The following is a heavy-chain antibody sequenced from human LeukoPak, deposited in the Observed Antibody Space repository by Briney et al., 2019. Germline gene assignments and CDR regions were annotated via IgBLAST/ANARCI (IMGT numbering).Heavy chain of an antibody. J-gene: IGHJ4*02. CDR1: GGTFSSYA. D-gene: IGHD6-13*01. V-gene: IGHV1-69*13. CDR2: IIPIFGTA. Sequence: GASVKVSCKASGGTFSSYAISWVRQAPGQGLEWMGGIIPIFGTANYAQKFQGRVTITADESTSTAYMELSSLRSEDTAVYYCARDSSSWYVASYDYWGQGTLVTVSS. CDR3: ARDSSSWYVASYDY.